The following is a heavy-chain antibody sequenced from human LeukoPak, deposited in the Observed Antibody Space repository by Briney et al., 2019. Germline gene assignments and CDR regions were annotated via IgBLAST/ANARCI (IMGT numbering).Heavy chain of an antibody. CDR3: ASLRRGNFDY. CDR1: GFTVSSNY. V-gene: IGHV3-53*01. Sequence: PGGSLRLSCAASGFTVSSNYMSWVRQAPGKGLEWVSVIYSGGSTYYADSVKGRFTISRGNSKNTLYLQMNSLRAEDTAVYYCASLRRGNFDYWGQGTLVTVSS. D-gene: IGHD2-15*01. J-gene: IGHJ4*02. CDR2: IYSGGST.